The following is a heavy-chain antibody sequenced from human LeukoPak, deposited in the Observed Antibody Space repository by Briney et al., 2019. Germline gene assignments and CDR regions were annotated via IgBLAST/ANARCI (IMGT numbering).Heavy chain of an antibody. V-gene: IGHV3-23*01. J-gene: IGHJ4*02. CDR3: ANPTRGHSYGNDY. CDR2: ISGSGGST. D-gene: IGHD5-18*01. Sequence: GGSLRLSCAASGFTFSSYAMNWVRQAPGKGLEWVSAISGSGGSTYYADSVKGRFTISRDNSKNTRYLQMNSLATEETAVYYCANPTRGHSYGNDYWVQGTLVTVSS. CDR1: GFTFSSYA.